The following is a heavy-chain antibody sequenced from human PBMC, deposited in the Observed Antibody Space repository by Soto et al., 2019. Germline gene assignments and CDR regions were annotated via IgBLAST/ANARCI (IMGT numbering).Heavy chain of an antibody. Sequence: SVKVSCKASGGTFSSYAISWVRQAPGQGLEWMGGIIPIFGTANYAQKFQGRVTITADESTSTAYMELSSLRSEDTAVYYCARDVGYSYGLYYYYGMDVWGQGTTVTV. V-gene: IGHV1-69*13. J-gene: IGHJ6*02. D-gene: IGHD5-18*01. CDR2: IIPIFGTA. CDR3: ARDVGYSYGLYYYYGMDV. CDR1: GGTFSSYA.